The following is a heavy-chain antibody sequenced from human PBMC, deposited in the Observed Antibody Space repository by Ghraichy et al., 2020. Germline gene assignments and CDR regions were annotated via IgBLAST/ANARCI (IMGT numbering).Heavy chain of an antibody. CDR2: IYYSGST. CDR3: AISSPRRYSSSWQISPFDL. D-gene: IGHD6-13*01. V-gene: IGHV4-59*01. Sequence: SETLSLTCTVSGGSISSYYWSWIRQPPGKGLEWIGYIYYSGSTNYNPSLKSRVTISVDTSKNQFSLKLSSVTAADTAVYYCAISSPRRYSSSWQISPFDLWGRDTLVTVSS. CDR1: GGSISSYY. J-gene: IGHJ2*01.